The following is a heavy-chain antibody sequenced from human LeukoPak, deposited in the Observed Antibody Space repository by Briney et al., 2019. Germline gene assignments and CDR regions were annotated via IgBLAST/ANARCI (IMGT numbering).Heavy chain of an antibody. CDR2: IYHSGST. CDR1: GGSISSSNW. D-gene: IGHD2-15*01. J-gene: IGHJ4*02. Sequence: SGTLSLTCAVSGGSISSSNWWSWVRQPPGKGLEWIGEIYHSGSTNYNPSLKSRVTISVDKSKNQFSLKLSSVTAADTAVYYCARARPCSGGSCYFDYWGQGTLVTVSS. V-gene: IGHV4-4*02. CDR3: ARARPCSGGSCYFDY.